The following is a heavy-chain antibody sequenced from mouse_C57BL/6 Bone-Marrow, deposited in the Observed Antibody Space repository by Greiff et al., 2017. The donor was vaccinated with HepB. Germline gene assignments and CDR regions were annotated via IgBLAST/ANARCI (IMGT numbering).Heavy chain of an antibody. J-gene: IGHJ2*01. D-gene: IGHD1-1*01. Sequence: EVQLVESGPGLVKPSQSLSLTCSVTGYSITSGYYWNWLRQFPGNTLEWMGYISYDGSNNYNPSLKTRISITRDTSKNQFVLKLNSVTTEDTATYYCARERDGSFDYWGQGTTRTVSS. CDR3: ARERDGSFDY. CDR1: GYSITSGYY. CDR2: ISYDGSN. V-gene: IGHV3-6*01.